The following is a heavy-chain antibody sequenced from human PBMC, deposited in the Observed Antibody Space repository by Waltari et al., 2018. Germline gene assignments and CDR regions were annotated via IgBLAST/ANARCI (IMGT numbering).Heavy chain of an antibody. D-gene: IGHD3-10*01. J-gene: IGHJ4*02. Sequence: QVQLQQWGAGLLKPSETLSLTCAVYGGSFSGYYWSWIRQPPGKGLEWIGEINHSGSTNYTPSLKSRVTIAVDTSKNQFSLKLSSVTAADTAVYYCATADPYYGSGSEYDYWGQGTLVTVSS. CDR2: INHSGST. CDR3: ATADPYYGSGSEYDY. V-gene: IGHV4-34*01. CDR1: GGSFSGYY.